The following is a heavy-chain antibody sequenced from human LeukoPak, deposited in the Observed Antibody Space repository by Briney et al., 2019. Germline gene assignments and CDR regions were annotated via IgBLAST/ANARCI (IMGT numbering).Heavy chain of an antibody. Sequence: ASVKVSCKASGYTFTSYGISWVRQAPGQGLEWMGWISAYNGNTNYAQKLQGRVTMTTDTSTSTAYMELSSLRSEDTAVYYCARTYYYGSGSYLDAFDIWGQGTMVTVSS. CDR3: ARTYYYGSGSYLDAFDI. CDR2: ISAYNGNT. V-gene: IGHV1-18*01. CDR1: GYTFTSYG. J-gene: IGHJ3*02. D-gene: IGHD3-10*01.